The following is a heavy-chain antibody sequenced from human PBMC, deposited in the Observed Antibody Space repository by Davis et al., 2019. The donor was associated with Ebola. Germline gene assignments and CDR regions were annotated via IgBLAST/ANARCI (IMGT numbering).Heavy chain of an antibody. V-gene: IGHV1-58*01. Sequence: SVKVSCKASGFTFTSSAVQWVRQARGQRLEWIGWIVVGSGNTNYAQKFQERVTITRDMSTSTAYMELSSLRSEDTAVYYCAADSTSGDYYYYYMDVWGKGTTVTVSS. CDR1: GFTFTSSA. CDR3: AADSTSGDYYYYYMDV. J-gene: IGHJ6*03. D-gene: IGHD2-2*01. CDR2: IVVGSGNT.